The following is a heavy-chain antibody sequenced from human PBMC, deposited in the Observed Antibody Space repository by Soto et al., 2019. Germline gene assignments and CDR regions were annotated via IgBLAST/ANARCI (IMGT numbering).Heavy chain of an antibody. V-gene: IGHV3-33*01. J-gene: IGHJ5*02. D-gene: IGHD3-10*01. CDR2: IWYDGSNK. Sequence: PGGSLRLSCAASGFTFSSYGMHWVRQAPGKGLEWVAVIWYDGSNKYYADSVKGRFTISRDNSKNTLYLQMNSLRAEDTAVYYCARDPIPPNMVRAEYWFDPWGQGTLVTVSS. CDR3: ARDPIPPNMVRAEYWFDP. CDR1: GFTFSSYG.